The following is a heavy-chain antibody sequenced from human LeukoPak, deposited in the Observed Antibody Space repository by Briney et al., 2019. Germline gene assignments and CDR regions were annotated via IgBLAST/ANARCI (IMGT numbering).Heavy chain of an antibody. CDR2: INSDGSST. D-gene: IGHD3-10*01. CDR1: GFTFSSYW. Sequence: GGSLRLSCAASGFTFSSYWMHWVRQAPGKGLVWVSRINSDGSSTSYADSVKGRFTISRDNAKNTLYLQMNSLRAEDTAVYYCARGRLMVRGVIPDYWGQGTLVTVSS. J-gene: IGHJ4*02. CDR3: ARGRLMVRGVIPDY. V-gene: IGHV3-74*01.